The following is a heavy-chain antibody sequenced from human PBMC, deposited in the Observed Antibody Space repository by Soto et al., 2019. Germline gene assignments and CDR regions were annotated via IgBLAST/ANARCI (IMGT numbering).Heavy chain of an antibody. CDR2: ISAYNGNT. Sequence: ASVKVSCKASGYTFTSYGISWVRQAPGQGLEWMGWISAYNGNTNYAQKLQGRVTMTTDTSTSTAYMELSSLRSDDTAVYYCAWDHCSSTSCYGYGMDVWRQGTTVTVSS. CDR3: AWDHCSSTSCYGYGMDV. J-gene: IGHJ6*02. V-gene: IGHV1-18*01. CDR1: GYTFTSYG. D-gene: IGHD2-2*01.